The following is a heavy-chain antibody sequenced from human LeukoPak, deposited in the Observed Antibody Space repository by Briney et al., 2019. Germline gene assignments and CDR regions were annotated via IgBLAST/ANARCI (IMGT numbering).Heavy chain of an antibody. CDR1: GFTFGDYA. D-gene: IGHD5-18*01. CDR3: ARELRYSYGQYYFDF. Sequence: GRSLRLSCTTSGFTFGDYAMSWFRQAPGKGLEWVGFIRNKGYGETTEYPASVKGRFTISRDDSKSIAYLQMNSLKTEDTAVYYCARELRYSYGQYYFDFWGQGTLVTVSS. V-gene: IGHV3-49*03. J-gene: IGHJ4*02. CDR2: IRNKGYGETT.